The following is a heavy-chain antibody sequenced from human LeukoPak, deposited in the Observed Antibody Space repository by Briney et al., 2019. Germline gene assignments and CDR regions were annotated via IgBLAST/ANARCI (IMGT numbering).Heavy chain of an antibody. D-gene: IGHD3-16*02. V-gene: IGHV3-21*01. CDR3: ARDLGVIVHPRDF. CDR1: GFTVSSYS. CDR2: ISSSYNYI. Sequence: GGSLRLSCAASGFTVSSYSMNWVRQAPGKGLEWVSSISSSYNYIYYADSVKGRSTISRDNAKNSLYLQMNSLRAEDTAVYYCARDLGVIVHPRDFWGQGTLVTVST. J-gene: IGHJ4*02.